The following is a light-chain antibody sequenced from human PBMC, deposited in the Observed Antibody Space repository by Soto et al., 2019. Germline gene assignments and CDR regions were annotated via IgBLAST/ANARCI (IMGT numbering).Light chain of an antibody. CDR3: AVWDDSLNGPV. CDR2: SDD. CDR1: SSNIRSNA. Sequence: QSVLTQPPSVSEAPGQRVTTSCSGSSSNIRSNAVSWYQQLPGKTPKLLIYSDDLLSSGVSDRFSASKSGTSASLAISGLQSEDEADYYCAVWDDSLNGPVFGGGTKVTVL. J-gene: IGLJ2*01. V-gene: IGLV1-36*01.